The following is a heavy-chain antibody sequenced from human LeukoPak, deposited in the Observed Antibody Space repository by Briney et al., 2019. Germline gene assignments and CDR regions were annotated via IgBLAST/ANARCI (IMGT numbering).Heavy chain of an antibody. J-gene: IGHJ6*02. V-gene: IGHV4-59*12. Sequence: SETLSLTCTVSGGSISSYYWSWIRQPPGKGLEWIGYIYYSGSTNYNPSLKSRVTISVDTSKNQFSLKLSSVTAADTAVYYCARVGGDSYYYYGMDVWGQGTTVTVSS. CDR1: GGSISSYY. D-gene: IGHD2-21*02. CDR3: ARVGGDSYYYYGMDV. CDR2: IYYSGST.